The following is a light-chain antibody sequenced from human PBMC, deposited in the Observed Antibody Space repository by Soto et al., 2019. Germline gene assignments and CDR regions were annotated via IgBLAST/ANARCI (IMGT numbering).Light chain of an antibody. V-gene: IGKV1-12*01. CDR3: HQANSFPPT. CDR2: AAS. J-gene: IGKJ4*01. CDR1: QGINKW. Sequence: DIQMTQSPSSVSAAVGDRVTITCRASQGINKWLAWYQQKPGKAPQLLISAASTLRSGVPSRFSGSGSGTDFILTISNLQPEDFATYFCHQANSFPPTFGGGTRVEI.